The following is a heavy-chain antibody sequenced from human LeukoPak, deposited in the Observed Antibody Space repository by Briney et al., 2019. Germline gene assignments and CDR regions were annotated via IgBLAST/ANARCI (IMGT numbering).Heavy chain of an antibody. CDR2: INHSGST. Sequence: SETLSPTCAVYGGSFSGYYWSWIRQPPGKGLEWIGEINHSGSTNYNPSLKSRVTISVDTSKNQFSLKLSSVTAADTAVYYCARGRRITMIVVVPRYYFDYWGQGTLVTVSS. D-gene: IGHD3-22*01. CDR3: ARGRRITMIVVVPRYYFDY. V-gene: IGHV4-34*01. CDR1: GGSFSGYY. J-gene: IGHJ4*02.